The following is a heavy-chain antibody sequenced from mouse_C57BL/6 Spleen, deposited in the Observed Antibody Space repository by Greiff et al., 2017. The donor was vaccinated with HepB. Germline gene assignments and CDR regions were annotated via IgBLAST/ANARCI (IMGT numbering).Heavy chain of an antibody. CDR2: ISDGGSYT. CDR3: ARYFPYCYGSSYDWYFDV. J-gene: IGHJ1*03. V-gene: IGHV5-4*01. CDR1: GFTFSSYA. Sequence: DVQLVESGGGLVKPGGSLKLSCAASGFTFSSYAMSWVRQTPEKRLEWVATISDGGSYTYYPDNVKGRFTISRDNAKNNLYLQMSHLKSEDTAMYYCARYFPYCYGSSYDWYFDVWGTGTTVTVSS. D-gene: IGHD1-1*01.